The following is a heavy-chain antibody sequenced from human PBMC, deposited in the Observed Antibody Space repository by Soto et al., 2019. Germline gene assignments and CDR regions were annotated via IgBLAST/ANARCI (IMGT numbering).Heavy chain of an antibody. CDR2: ISSNGGST. CDR1: GFTFSSYA. Sequence: GGSLRLSCAASGFTFSSYAMHWVRQAPGKGLEYVSAISSNGGSTYYANSVKGRFTISRDNFKNTLYLQMGSLRAEDMAVYYCARDLSNYVVWGFDYWGQGTLVTVSS. D-gene: IGHD3-16*01. CDR3: ARDLSNYVVWGFDY. V-gene: IGHV3-64*01. J-gene: IGHJ4*02.